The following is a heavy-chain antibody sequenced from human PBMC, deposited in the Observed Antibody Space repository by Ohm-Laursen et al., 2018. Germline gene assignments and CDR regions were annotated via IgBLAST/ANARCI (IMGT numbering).Heavy chain of an antibody. CDR1: GFTFSSYS. V-gene: IGHV3-21*04. Sequence: SLRLSCTASGFTFSSYSMNWVRQAPGKGLEWVSSIGSSSSYIYYADSVKGRFTISRDNAKNSLYLQMNSLRAEDTALYYCAKDAWDYYDSSGSRYYYYYGMDVWGQGTTVTVSS. CDR3: AKDAWDYYDSSGSRYYYYYGMDV. D-gene: IGHD3-22*01. J-gene: IGHJ6*02. CDR2: IGSSSSYI.